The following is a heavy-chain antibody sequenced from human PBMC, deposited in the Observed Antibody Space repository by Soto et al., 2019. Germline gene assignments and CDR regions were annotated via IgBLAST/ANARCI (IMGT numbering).Heavy chain of an antibody. V-gene: IGHV1-69*13. CDR2: IIPIFGTA. CDR1: GGTISSDA. D-gene: IGHD5-12*01. J-gene: IGHJ3*02. CDR3: ARDGYNYAFDI. Sequence: SVRVSCKGSGGTISSDAISWVRQAPGQGLEWMGGIIPIFGTANYAQKFQGRVTITADESTSTAYMELSSLRSEDTAVYYCARDGYNYAFDIWGQGTMVTVSS.